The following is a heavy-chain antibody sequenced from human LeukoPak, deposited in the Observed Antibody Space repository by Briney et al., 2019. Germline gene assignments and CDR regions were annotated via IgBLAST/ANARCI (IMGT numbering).Heavy chain of an antibody. J-gene: IGHJ4*02. D-gene: IGHD5-24*01. CDR2: LYSGGTT. Sequence: GGSLRLSCAASGFIVSTNYMSWVRQAPGKGLEWVSVLYSGGTTYYADSVKGRFTISRDNSKNTLYLQMNSLRAEDTAVYYCAMDSAWLPLKFDYWGQGTLVTVST. CDR3: AMDSAWLPLKFDY. V-gene: IGHV3-66*01. CDR1: GFIVSTNY.